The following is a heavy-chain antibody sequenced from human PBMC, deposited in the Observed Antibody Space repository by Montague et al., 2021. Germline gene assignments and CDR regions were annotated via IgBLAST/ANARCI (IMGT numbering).Heavy chain of an antibody. CDR3: AKQDYFVSGTSYKGFDH. J-gene: IGHJ5*02. CDR1: SGSIFHAH. V-gene: IGHV4-59*08. CDR2: MFYGGAT. D-gene: IGHD3-10*01. Sequence: SETLSLTCTVSSGSIFHAHWSWVRQPPGKVLEWLGSMFYGGATSNNPSLKSRVPMSIDTSTNQFSLKLSFVTATDTAVYYCAKQDYFVSGTSYKGFDHWGQGILVTVSS.